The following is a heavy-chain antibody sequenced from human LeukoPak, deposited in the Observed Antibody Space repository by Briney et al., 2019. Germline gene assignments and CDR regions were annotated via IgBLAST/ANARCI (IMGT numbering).Heavy chain of an antibody. CDR2: INPSGGST. Sequence: GASVKVSCKASGYTFTGYYMHWVRQAPGQGLEWMGMINPSGGSTSYAQKFQGRVTMTRDTSTSTVYMELSSLRSEDTAVYYCARENGSGSYAVPGFDYWGQGTLVTVSS. CDR3: ARENGSGSYAVPGFDY. V-gene: IGHV1-46*01. D-gene: IGHD3-10*01. CDR1: GYTFTGYY. J-gene: IGHJ4*02.